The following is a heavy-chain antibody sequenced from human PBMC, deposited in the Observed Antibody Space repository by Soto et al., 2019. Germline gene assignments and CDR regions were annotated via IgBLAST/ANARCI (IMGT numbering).Heavy chain of an antibody. D-gene: IGHD3-9*01. CDR3: GRAPVGFDTISYFDY. V-gene: IGHV4-30-4*01. J-gene: IGHJ4*02. CDR2: IYNGGST. Sequence: PSETLSLTCTVFGDSVSSVGFHWAWLRRPPGKGLDWIGHIYNGGSTYYRPSPESRMPMSLEATRNRYSRRLSSVTAADTAVYFCGRAPVGFDTISYFDYWGQGKLVTVSS. CDR1: GDSVSSVGFH.